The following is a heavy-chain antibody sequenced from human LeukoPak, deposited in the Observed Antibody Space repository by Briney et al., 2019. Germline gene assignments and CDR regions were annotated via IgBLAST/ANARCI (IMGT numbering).Heavy chain of an antibody. CDR2: IYYSGST. Sequence: SETLSLTCTVSGGSISSGDYYWSWIRQPPGKGLEWIGYIYYSGSTYYNPSLKSRVTISVDTSKNQFSLKLSSVTAADTAVYYCARSHYGSGSYLFDYWGQGTLVTVSS. CDR1: GGSISSGDYY. J-gene: IGHJ4*02. V-gene: IGHV4-30-4*01. D-gene: IGHD3-10*01. CDR3: ARSHYGSGSYLFDY.